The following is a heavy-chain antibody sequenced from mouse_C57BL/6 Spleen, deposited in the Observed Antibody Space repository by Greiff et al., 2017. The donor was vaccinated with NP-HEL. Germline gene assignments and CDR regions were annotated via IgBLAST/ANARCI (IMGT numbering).Heavy chain of an antibody. CDR2: ISDGGSYT. Sequence: EVKLMESGGGLVKPGGSLKLSCAASGFTFSSYAMSWVRQTPEKRLEWVATISDGGSYTYYPDNVKGRFTISRDNAKNNLYLQMSHLKSEDTAMYYCAGGNYDYFDYWGQGTTLTVSS. D-gene: IGHD2-1*01. CDR1: GFTFSSYA. J-gene: IGHJ2*01. CDR3: AGGNYDYFDY. V-gene: IGHV5-4*03.